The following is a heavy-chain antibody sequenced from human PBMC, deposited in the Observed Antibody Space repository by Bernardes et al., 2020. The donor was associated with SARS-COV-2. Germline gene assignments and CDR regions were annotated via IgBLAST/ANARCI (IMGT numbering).Heavy chain of an antibody. D-gene: IGHD3-3*01. CDR3: TTDGITIFGVVIKSFFDYMDV. CDR1: GLRFSNAW. CDR2: IKSKTDGGTT. V-gene: IGHV3-15*01. J-gene: IGHJ6*03. Sequence: GVLRLSCAASGLRFSNAWMSWVRQAPGKGLEWVGRIKSKTDGGTTDYAAPVKGRFTISRDDSKNTLYLQMNSLKTEDTAVYYCTTDGITIFGVVIKSFFDYMDVWGKGTTVTVSS.